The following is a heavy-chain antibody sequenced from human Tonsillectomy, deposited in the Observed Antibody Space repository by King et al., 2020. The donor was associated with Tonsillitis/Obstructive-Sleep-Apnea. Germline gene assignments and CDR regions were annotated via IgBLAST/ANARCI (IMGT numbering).Heavy chain of an antibody. CDR2: IYYTGST. CDR1: GGSITSGGYH. CDR3: VRGTQWSSSRFWFDP. V-gene: IGHV4-31*01. D-gene: IGHD6-6*01. Sequence: QLQESGPGLVKPSQTLSLTCTVSGGSITSGGYHWRWIRQHPGKGLEWIGNIYYTGSTYYNPSLRSLVTISVDTSKNQFSLKVTSVTAADTAVYYCVRGTQWSSSRFWFDPWGQGTLVTVSS. J-gene: IGHJ5*02.